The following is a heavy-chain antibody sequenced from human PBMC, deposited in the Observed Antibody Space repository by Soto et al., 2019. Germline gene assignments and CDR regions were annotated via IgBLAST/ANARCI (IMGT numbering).Heavy chain of an antibody. CDR1: GGSISSGGYS. Sequence: QLQLQESGSGLVKPSQTLSLTCAVSGGSISSGGYSWSWIRQPPGKGLEWIGYIYHSGSTYYNPSPXSXITISVDRSKNQFSLTLRSVTAAATAVYYCARVPLTWGQGTLVTVSS. D-gene: IGHD2-8*01. CDR3: ARVPLT. J-gene: IGHJ4*02. CDR2: IYHSGST. V-gene: IGHV4-30-2*01.